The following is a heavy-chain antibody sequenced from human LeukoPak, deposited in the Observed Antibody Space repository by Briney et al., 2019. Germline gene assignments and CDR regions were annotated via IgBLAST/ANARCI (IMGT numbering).Heavy chain of an antibody. CDR3: AGGYYGMDV. CDR1: GFTFSSYG. Sequence: PGGSLRLSCAASGFTFSSYGMHWVRQAPGKGLEWVAVISYDGSNKYYADSVKGRFTISRDNSKNTLYLQMNSLRAEDTAVYYCAGGYYGMDVWGKGTTVTVSS. CDR2: ISYDGSNK. V-gene: IGHV3-30*03. J-gene: IGHJ6*04.